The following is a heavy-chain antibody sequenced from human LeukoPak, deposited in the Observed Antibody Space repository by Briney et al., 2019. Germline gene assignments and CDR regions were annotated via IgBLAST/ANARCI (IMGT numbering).Heavy chain of an antibody. Sequence: GGSLRLSCVASGFTFSSYAMSWVRQAPGKGLEWVSVIYSGGSTYYADSVKGRFTISRDNPKNTLYLQMNSLRAEDTAVYYCASRPYWGQGTLVTVSS. CDR1: GFTFSSYA. V-gene: IGHV3-53*01. CDR2: IYSGGST. J-gene: IGHJ4*02. CDR3: ASRPY.